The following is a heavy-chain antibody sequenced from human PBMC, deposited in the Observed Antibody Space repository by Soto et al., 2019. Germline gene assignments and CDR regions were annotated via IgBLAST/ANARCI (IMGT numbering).Heavy chain of an antibody. Sequence: GGSLRLSCAASGFTFSSYAMSWVRQAPGKXLEWVSAISGSGGSTYYADSVKGRFTISRDNSKNTLYLQMNSLRAEDTAVYYCASWDIVVVPAAEAYFDYWGQGTLVTVSS. J-gene: IGHJ4*02. D-gene: IGHD2-2*01. CDR1: GFTFSSYA. CDR3: ASWDIVVVPAAEAYFDY. CDR2: ISGSGGST. V-gene: IGHV3-23*01.